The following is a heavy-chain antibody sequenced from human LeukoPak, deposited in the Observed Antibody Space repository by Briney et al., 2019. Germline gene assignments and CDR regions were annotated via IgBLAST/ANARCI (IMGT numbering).Heavy chain of an antibody. Sequence: GGSLRLSCAASGFTFSSYWMSWVRQAPGKGLEWVANIKQDGSEKYYVDSVKGRFTISRDNSKNTLYLQMNSLRAEDTAVYYCAKDTQGGSYYNYYYYGMDVWGQGTTVTVSS. D-gene: IGHD1-26*01. V-gene: IGHV3-7*03. CDR1: GFTFSSYW. J-gene: IGHJ6*02. CDR3: AKDTQGGSYYNYYYYGMDV. CDR2: IKQDGSEK.